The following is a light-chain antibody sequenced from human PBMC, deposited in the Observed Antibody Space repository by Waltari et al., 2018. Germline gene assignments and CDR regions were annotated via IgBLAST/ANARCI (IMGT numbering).Light chain of an antibody. CDR3: ASYTSTNTVI. J-gene: IGLJ2*01. Sequence: QSALTQPASVSASPGQSITLSCTGTSSDIGGYHYVSWYQQHPGKVPKLMIYDVARWPSGVSNRFSGSKSGNTASLTISGLQAEDEADYYCASYTSTNTVIFGGGTKVTVL. CDR2: DVA. V-gene: IGLV2-14*03. CDR1: SSDIGGYHY.